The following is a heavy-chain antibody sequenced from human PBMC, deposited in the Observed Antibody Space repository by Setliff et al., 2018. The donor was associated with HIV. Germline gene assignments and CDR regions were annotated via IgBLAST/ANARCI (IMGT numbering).Heavy chain of an antibody. V-gene: IGHV4-34*01. Sequence: PSETLSLTCAVYGGSFSGNYWNWIRQPPGKGLEWIGEINHSANTNYSPSLKSRVTISVDTSKNQFSLKLNSVTAADTAVYYCARSSLHCGGGSCYLTWFDPWDQGTLVTVSS. J-gene: IGHJ5*02. CDR2: INHSANT. D-gene: IGHD2-15*01. CDR1: GGSFSGNY. CDR3: ARSSLHCGGGSCYLTWFDP.